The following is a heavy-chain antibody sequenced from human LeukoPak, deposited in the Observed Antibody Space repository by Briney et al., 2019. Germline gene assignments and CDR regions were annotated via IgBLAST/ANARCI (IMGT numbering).Heavy chain of an antibody. D-gene: IGHD5-18*01. CDR1: GGSISSYY. CDR2: IKQDGSEK. Sequence: ETLSLTCTVSGGSISSYYWSWIRQPPGKGLEWVANIKQDGSEKYYVDSVKGRFTISRDNAKNSLYLQMNSLRAEDTAVYYCARDGTAMVRYYYYYMDVWGKGTTVTVSS. J-gene: IGHJ6*03. CDR3: ARDGTAMVRYYYYYMDV. V-gene: IGHV3-7*01.